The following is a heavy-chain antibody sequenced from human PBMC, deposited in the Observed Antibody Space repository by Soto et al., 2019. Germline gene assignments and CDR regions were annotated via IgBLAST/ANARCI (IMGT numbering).Heavy chain of an antibody. J-gene: IGHJ5*02. V-gene: IGHV3-7*01. Sequence: PGGSLRLSCAASGFTFSSYWMSWVRQAPGKGLEWVANIKQDGSEKYYVDSVKGRFTISRDNAKNSLYLQMNSLRAEDTAVYYCATSGKIVPTPPLDPWGQGTLVTVSS. CDR1: GFTFSSYW. CDR3: ATSGKIVPTPPLDP. D-gene: IGHD1-26*01. CDR2: IKQDGSEK.